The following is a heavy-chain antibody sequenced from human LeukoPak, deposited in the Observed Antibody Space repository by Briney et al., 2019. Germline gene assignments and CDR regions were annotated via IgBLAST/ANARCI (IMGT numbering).Heavy chain of an antibody. V-gene: IGHV3-23*01. CDR1: GFTFSRYS. CDR3: AKRRGLELLYYYYMDV. CDR2: ISGSGGST. Sequence: PGGSLRLSCAASGFTFSRYSMDWVRQAPGKGLEWVSAISGSGGSTYYADSVKGRFTISRDNSKNTLFLQMNSLRAEDTAVYYCAKRRGLELLYYYYMDVWGKGTTVTVSS. J-gene: IGHJ6*03. D-gene: IGHD1-7*01.